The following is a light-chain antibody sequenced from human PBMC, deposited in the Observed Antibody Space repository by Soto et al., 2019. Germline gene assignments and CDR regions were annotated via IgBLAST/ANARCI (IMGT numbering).Light chain of an antibody. V-gene: IGLV1-44*01. Sequence: QLVLTQPPSASATPGQRVTISCSGSSSNIGSNTVNWYHQLPGTAPKLLIYNNNQRPSGVPDRFSGSKSGTSASLAISGLQSEDEADYYCAAWDDSLNGYVFGTGTKLTVL. CDR1: SSNIGSNT. CDR2: NNN. J-gene: IGLJ1*01. CDR3: AAWDDSLNGYV.